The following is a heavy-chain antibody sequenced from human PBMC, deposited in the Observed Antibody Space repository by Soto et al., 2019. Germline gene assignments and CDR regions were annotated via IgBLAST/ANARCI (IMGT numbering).Heavy chain of an antibody. D-gene: IGHD3-10*01. Sequence: QVQLQESGPGLVKPSQTLSLTCTVSGGSISSGGYYWSWIRQHPGKGLEWIGYIYYIGSTYYNPSPTSRVTISVDTSKNQFSLKLSSVTAADTAVYYCAIDLRFRGFYGMDVWGQGTTVTVSS. CDR2: IYYIGST. CDR1: GGSISSGGYY. J-gene: IGHJ6*02. CDR3: AIDLRFRGFYGMDV. V-gene: IGHV4-31*03.